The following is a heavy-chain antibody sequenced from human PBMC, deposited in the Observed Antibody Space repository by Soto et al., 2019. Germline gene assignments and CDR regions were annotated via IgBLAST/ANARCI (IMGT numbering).Heavy chain of an antibody. J-gene: IGHJ4*02. V-gene: IGHV3-30*18. CDR1: GFTFNSYG. CDR3: AKDQASGQGSFDS. CDR2: ISYDGSNQ. Sequence: GGSLRRSCAASGFTFNSYGMRWVRHAPDKGLECVALISYDGSNQYYADSVKGRFTISRDNSKNTLFLQMNSLRADDTAVYYCAKDQASGQGSFDSWGQGTLVTVSS.